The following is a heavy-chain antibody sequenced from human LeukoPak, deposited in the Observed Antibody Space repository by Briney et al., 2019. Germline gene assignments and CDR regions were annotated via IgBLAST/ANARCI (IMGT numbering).Heavy chain of an antibody. Sequence: PGGSLRLSCAASGFTFSSYWMHWVRQAPGKGLEWVSVIYSGGSTYYADSVKGRFTISRDNSKNTLYLQMNSLRAEDTAVYYCARGGTTYIIQLDPWGQGTLVSVSS. V-gene: IGHV3-53*01. CDR2: IYSGGST. CDR1: GFTFSSYW. CDR3: ARGGTTYIIQLDP. D-gene: IGHD4-11*01. J-gene: IGHJ5*02.